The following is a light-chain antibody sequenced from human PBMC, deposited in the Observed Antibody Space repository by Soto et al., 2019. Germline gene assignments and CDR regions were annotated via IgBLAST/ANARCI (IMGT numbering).Light chain of an antibody. CDR1: SSDVGGYNY. J-gene: IGLJ2*01. CDR2: DVS. V-gene: IGLV2-14*01. Sequence: QSALTQPASVSGSPGQSITLPCTGTSSDVGGYNYVSWYQQHPGKAPKLMIYDVSNRPSGVSNRFSGSKSGNTASLTISGLQAEDEADYYCSSYTSSSTLGVFGGGTKVTVL. CDR3: SSYTSSSTLGV.